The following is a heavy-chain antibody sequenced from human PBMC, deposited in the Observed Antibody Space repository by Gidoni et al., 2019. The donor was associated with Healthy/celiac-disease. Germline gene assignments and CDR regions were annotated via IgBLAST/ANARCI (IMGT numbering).Heavy chain of an antibody. CDR2: IYYSGST. Sequence: QLQLQESGPGLVKPSETLSLTCTVPGGSISSSSYYWGWIRQPPGKGLEWIGSIYYSGSTYYNPSLKSRVTISVDTSKNQFSLKLSSVTAADTAVYYCASLVVPPYGMDVWGQGTTVTVSS. D-gene: IGHD2-2*01. CDR1: GGSISSSSYY. CDR3: ASLVVPPYGMDV. V-gene: IGHV4-39*01. J-gene: IGHJ6*02.